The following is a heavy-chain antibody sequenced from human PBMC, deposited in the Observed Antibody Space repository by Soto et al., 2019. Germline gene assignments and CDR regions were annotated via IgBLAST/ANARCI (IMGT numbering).Heavy chain of an antibody. J-gene: IGHJ6*02. CDR1: GFTFSDYY. CDR2: ISSSSSYT. V-gene: IGHV3-11*05. CDR3: AGAPYGDYYYGMDV. Sequence: QVQLVESGGGLVKPGGSLRLSCAASGFTFSDYYMSWIRQAPGKGLEWVSYISSSSSYTNYADSVKGRFTISRDNAKNSLYLQMNSLRAEDTAVYYCAGAPYGDYYYGMDVWGQGTTVTVSS. D-gene: IGHD4-17*01.